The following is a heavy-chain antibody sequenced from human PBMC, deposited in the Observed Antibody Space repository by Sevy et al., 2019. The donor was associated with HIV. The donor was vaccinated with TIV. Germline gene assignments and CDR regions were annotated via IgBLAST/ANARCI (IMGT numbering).Heavy chain of an antibody. CDR1: GYTLTKLS. J-gene: IGHJ4*02. Sequence: ASVKVSCKVSGYTLTKLSMHWVRQAPGKGLEWMGSFDPEEGETIHAQKFQGRLSITEDTSTEPAYMELSSLSSEDTAVYYCATTKDYYDNSGDPFDYWGQGSLVTVSS. CDR2: FDPEEGET. CDR3: ATTKDYYDNSGDPFDY. D-gene: IGHD3-22*01. V-gene: IGHV1-24*01.